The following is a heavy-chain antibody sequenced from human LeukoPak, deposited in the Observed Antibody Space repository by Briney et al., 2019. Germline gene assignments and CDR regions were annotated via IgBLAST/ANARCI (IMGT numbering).Heavy chain of an antibody. V-gene: IGHV1-46*01. CDR1: GYTFTSYY. D-gene: IGHD3-10*01. Sequence: ASVKVSCKASGYTFTSYYMHWVRQAPGQGLERMGIINPSGGSTSYAQKFQGRVTMTRDMSTSTVYMELSSLRSEDTAVYYCARSHITIDAFDIWGQGTMVTVSS. CDR2: INPSGGST. J-gene: IGHJ3*02. CDR3: ARSHITIDAFDI.